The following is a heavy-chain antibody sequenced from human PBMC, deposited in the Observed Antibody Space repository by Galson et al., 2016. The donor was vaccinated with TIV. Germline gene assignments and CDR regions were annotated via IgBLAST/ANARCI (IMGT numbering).Heavy chain of an antibody. CDR2: IIAIFGVT. J-gene: IGHJ6*03. CDR3: ASDHEGDSWSGSYRVGYYNFMDV. CDR1: GGIFNNYG. Sequence: SVKVSCKASGGIFNNYGISWVRQAPGQGLEWMGGIIAIFGVTNYAQKFQGRVTITADESTSTVYMELSSLRSEDTAVYYCASDHEGDSWSGSYRVGYYNFMDVWGKGTTVTVSS. V-gene: IGHV1-69*13. D-gene: IGHD3-3*01.